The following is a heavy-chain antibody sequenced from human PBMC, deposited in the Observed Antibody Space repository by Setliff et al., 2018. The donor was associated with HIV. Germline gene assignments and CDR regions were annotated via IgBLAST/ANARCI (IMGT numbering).Heavy chain of an antibody. J-gene: IGHJ4*02. Sequence: SLRLSCAASGFTFSGYAVSWVRQAPGKGLEWVSGISASGTTTEYADSVKGRLTISRDNSKNTLYLQMNSLRTDDTAIYYCAKDKYYDILTGYFTDWGQGTLVTVSS. CDR1: GFTFSGYA. V-gene: IGHV3-23*01. CDR3: AKDKYYDILTGYFTD. CDR2: ISASGTTT. D-gene: IGHD3-9*01.